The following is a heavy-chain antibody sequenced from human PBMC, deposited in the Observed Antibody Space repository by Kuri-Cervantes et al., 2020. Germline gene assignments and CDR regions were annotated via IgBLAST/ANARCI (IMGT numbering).Heavy chain of an antibody. CDR3: ARDTRDGHNYYDSSGTTHYFDY. J-gene: IGHJ4*02. Sequence: SETLSLTCAVYGGSFSGYYWSWIRQPPGKGLEWIGEINHSGSTNYNPSLKSRVTTSVDTSKNQFSLKLSSVTAADTAVYYCARDTRDGHNYYDSSGTTHYFDYWGQGTLVTVSS. V-gene: IGHV4-34*01. CDR1: GGSFSGYY. D-gene: IGHD3-22*01. CDR2: INHSGST.